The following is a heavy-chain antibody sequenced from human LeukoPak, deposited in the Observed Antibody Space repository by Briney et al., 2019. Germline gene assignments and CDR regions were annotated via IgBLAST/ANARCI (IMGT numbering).Heavy chain of an antibody. J-gene: IGHJ6*03. CDR1: GGSFSGYY. Sequence: SETLSLTCAVYGGSFSGYYWSWIRQPPGKGLEWIGEINHSGSTNYNPSLKSRVTISVDTSKNQFSLKLSSVTAADTAVYYCARRKYMDVWGKGTTVTVSS. CDR2: INHSGST. D-gene: IGHD1-14*01. CDR3: ARRKYMDV. V-gene: IGHV4-34*01.